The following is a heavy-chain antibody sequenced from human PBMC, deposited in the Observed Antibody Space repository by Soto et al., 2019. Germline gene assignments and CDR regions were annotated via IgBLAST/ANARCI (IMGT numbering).Heavy chain of an antibody. V-gene: IGHV3-15*07. J-gene: IGHJ4*01. CDR1: GFTFSNAW. Sequence: PGGSLRLSCAASGFTFSNAWINWVRQAPGKGLEWVGRIKSKTDGGTPDYAAPVKGRFAISRDDSKNMVYLQMNSLKTEDTGKYXXXTXSYSSIIVVRFDYWGHGTLVTVSS. D-gene: IGHD3-22*01. CDR2: IKSKTDGGTP. CDR3: XTXSYSSIIVVRFDY.